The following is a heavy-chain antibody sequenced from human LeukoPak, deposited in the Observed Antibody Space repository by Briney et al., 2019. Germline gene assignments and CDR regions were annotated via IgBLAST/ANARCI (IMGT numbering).Heavy chain of an antibody. Sequence: SETLSLTCAVYGGSFSGYYWNWIRQPPGKGLEWIGEINHGVSTNYNPSLMSRVIISVDTSKNHFSLKLSSVTAADTAVYYCASREGHWGQGTLVTVSS. CDR2: INHGVST. CDR3: ASREGH. CDR1: GGSFSGYY. V-gene: IGHV4-34*01. D-gene: IGHD1-26*01. J-gene: IGHJ4*02.